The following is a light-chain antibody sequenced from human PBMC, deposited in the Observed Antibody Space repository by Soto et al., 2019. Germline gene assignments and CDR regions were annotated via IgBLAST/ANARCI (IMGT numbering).Light chain of an antibody. Sequence: QSALTQPASVSGSPGQSITISFSGTGSDVGSYNLVSWYKHHPGKAPKLIIYQVTKRPSGVSNRFSGSKSGNTASLTISGLQSADEADYYCCSFAGSPWVFGGGTKLTVL. J-gene: IGLJ3*02. CDR2: QVT. V-gene: IGLV2-23*02. CDR1: GSDVGSYNL. CDR3: CSFAGSPWV.